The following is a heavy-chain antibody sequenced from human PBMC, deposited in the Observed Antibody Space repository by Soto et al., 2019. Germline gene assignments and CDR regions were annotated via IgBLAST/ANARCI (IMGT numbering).Heavy chain of an antibody. CDR3: ATLTYCGGDCYLANFDY. Sequence: PGEPLKISCKGSGYSFTSYWIGWVRQMPGKGLEWMGIIYPGDSDTRYSPSFQGQVTISADKSISTAYLQWSSLKASDTAMYYCATLTYCGGDCYLANFDYWGQGTLVTVSS. CDR2: IYPGDSDT. D-gene: IGHD2-21*02. V-gene: IGHV5-51*01. J-gene: IGHJ4*02. CDR1: GYSFTSYW.